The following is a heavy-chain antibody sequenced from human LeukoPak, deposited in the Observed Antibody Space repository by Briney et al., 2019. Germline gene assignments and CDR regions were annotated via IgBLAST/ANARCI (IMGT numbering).Heavy chain of an antibody. Sequence: GGSLRLSCAASGFTFSSYEMNWVRQAPGKGLEWVSYISSSGSIIYYADSVKGRFTISRDNAKNSLNLQMNSLRAEDTAVYYCAREPYYYDSSGYSVDYWGQGTLVTVSS. V-gene: IGHV3-48*03. CDR1: GFTFSSYE. CDR2: ISSSGSII. J-gene: IGHJ4*02. D-gene: IGHD3-22*01. CDR3: AREPYYYDSSGYSVDY.